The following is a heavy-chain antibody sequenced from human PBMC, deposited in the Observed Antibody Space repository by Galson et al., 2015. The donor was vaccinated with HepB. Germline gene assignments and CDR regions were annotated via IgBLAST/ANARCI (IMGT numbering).Heavy chain of an antibody. CDR1: GYTFTSYG. CDR3: ARDWGRGGCSSTSCYTPNFDY. D-gene: IGHD2-2*02. Sequence: SVKVSCKASGYTFTSYGISWVRQAPGQGLEWMGWISAYNGNTNYAQKLQGRVTMTTDTSTSTAYMELRSLRSDDTAVYYCARDWGRGGCSSTSCYTPNFDYWGQGTLVTVSS. J-gene: IGHJ4*02. V-gene: IGHV1-18*01. CDR2: ISAYNGNT.